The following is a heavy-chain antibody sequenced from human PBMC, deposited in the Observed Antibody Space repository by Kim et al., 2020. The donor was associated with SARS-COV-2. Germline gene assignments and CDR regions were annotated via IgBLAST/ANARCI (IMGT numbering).Heavy chain of an antibody. CDR3: ARMLEAVAVHPRGGFDP. Sequence: SETLSLTCAVYGGSFSGYYWSWIRQPPGKGLEWIGEINHSGSTNYNPSLKSRVTISVDTSKNQFSLKLSSVTAADTAVYYCARMLEAVAVHPRGGFDPWGQGTLVTVSS. J-gene: IGHJ5*02. CDR2: INHSGST. V-gene: IGHV4-34*01. D-gene: IGHD6-19*01. CDR1: GGSFSGYY.